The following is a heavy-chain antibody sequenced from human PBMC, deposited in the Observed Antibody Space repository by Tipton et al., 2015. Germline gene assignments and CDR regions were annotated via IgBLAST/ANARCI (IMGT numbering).Heavy chain of an antibody. J-gene: IGHJ4*02. CDR1: GFTFSSYS. CDR2: ISSRSSYI. CDR3: VRAPNRYTYGGAFDY. D-gene: IGHD5-18*01. V-gene: IGHV3-21*01. Sequence: SLRLSCAASGFTFSSYSMNWVRQAPGKGLEWVSSISSRSSYIYYADSVEGRFTISRDNAKNSPYLQMDSLRDEDTAVYYCVRAPNRYTYGGAFDYWGQGTLVTVSS.